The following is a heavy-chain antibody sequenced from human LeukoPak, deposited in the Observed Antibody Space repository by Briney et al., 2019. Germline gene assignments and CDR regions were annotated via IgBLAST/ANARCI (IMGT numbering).Heavy chain of an antibody. CDR2: ISWNGGSI. J-gene: IGHJ4*02. CDR3: AKDVNYYYDTSNYYDY. Sequence: GGSLRLSCAASGFMFSSNWMSWVRLAPGKGLEWVSGISWNGGSIGYADSVKGRFTISRDNAKNSLFLQMNSLRAEDTALYYCAKDVNYYYDTSNYYDYWGQGTLVTVSS. V-gene: IGHV3-9*01. CDR1: GFMFSSNW. D-gene: IGHD3-22*01.